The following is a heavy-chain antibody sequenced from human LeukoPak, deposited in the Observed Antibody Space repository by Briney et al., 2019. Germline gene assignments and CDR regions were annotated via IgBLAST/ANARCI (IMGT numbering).Heavy chain of an antibody. Sequence: PSETLSLTCTVSGGSISSYYWSWIRQPPGKGLEWIGSIYYSGSTYYNPSLKSRVTISVDTSKNQFSLKLSSVTAADTAVYYCARTEAWFDPWGQGTLVTVSS. CDR3: ARTEAWFDP. V-gene: IGHV4-39*01. CDR1: GGSISSYY. J-gene: IGHJ5*02. CDR2: IYYSGST.